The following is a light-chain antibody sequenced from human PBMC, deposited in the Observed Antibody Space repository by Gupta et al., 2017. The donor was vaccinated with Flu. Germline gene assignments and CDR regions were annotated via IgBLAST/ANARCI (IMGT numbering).Light chain of an antibody. CDR2: QDS. Sequence: GQTARITCSGDTLPKQYAYWYQQKPGQAPVLLIYQDSESPSGLPGRFSGSSSWTTVTLAIRGVQADDEADYYCQSADSSGTYEVFGGGTKLTVL. CDR1: TLPKQY. CDR3: QSADSSGTYEV. J-gene: IGLJ2*01. V-gene: IGLV3-25*03.